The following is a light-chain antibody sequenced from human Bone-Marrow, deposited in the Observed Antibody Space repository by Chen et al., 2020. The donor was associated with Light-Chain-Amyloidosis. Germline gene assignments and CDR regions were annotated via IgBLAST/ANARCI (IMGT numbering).Light chain of an antibody. V-gene: IGLV3-25*03. CDR2: RDT. CDR3: QSADSSGTYEVI. Sequence: SYVLTQPPSVSVSPGQTARIPCSGDDLPTKYAYWYQQKPGQAPVLVIHRDTERPSGISERFSGSSSGTTATLTISGVQAEDEADYHCQSADSSGTYEVIFGGGTKLTAL. J-gene: IGLJ2*01. CDR1: DLPTKY.